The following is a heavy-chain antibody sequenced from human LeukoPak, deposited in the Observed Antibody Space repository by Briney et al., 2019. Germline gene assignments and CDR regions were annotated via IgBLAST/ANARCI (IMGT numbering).Heavy chain of an antibody. CDR3: TPTATSNSLYYFDY. J-gene: IGHJ4*02. V-gene: IGHV3-15*01. D-gene: IGHD4-23*01. CDR2: IKSKTDGGTT. Sequence: GGSLRLSCAASGFIFSSAWMTWVRQAPGKGLEWVGRIKSKTDGGTTDYAAPVKGRFTISRDDSKNTLYLQMNSLKTEDTAVYYCTPTATSNSLYYFDYWGQGTLVTVSS. CDR1: GFIFSSAW.